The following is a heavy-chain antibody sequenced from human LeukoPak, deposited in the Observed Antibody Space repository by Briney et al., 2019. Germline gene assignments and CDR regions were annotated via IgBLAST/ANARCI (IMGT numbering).Heavy chain of an antibody. D-gene: IGHD5-12*01. CDR3: ARLGEWLRSVDI. V-gene: IGHV4-38-2*02. CDR2: IYHSGST. J-gene: IGHJ3*02. Sequence: RASETLSLTCTVSGYSISSDYYWGWIRQPPGKGLEWIGSIYHSGSTYYNPSLKSRVTISVDTSKNQFSLKLTSVTAADTAVYYCARLGEWLRSVDIWGQGTMVTVSS. CDR1: GYSISSDYY.